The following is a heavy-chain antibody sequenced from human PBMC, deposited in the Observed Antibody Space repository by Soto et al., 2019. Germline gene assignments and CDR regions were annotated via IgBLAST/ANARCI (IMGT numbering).Heavy chain of an antibody. V-gene: IGHV3-30*03. J-gene: IGHJ1*01. CDR1: GFTFSSYG. Sequence: QVQLVASGGGVVQSGRSLRLSCVASGFTFSSYGMHWVRQAPGKGLEWVAVISFDGSDKYYADSVKGRFTISRDNSKNTLYLQMNSLGAEDTAVYYCASRVPHGTYGAPYFQHWGQGTLVTVSS. CDR3: ASRVPHGTYGAPYFQH. CDR2: ISFDGSDK. D-gene: IGHD3-10*01.